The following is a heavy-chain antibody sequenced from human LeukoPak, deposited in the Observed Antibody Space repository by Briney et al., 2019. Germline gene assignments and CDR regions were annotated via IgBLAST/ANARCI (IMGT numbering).Heavy chain of an antibody. CDR3: ARGARGRIAVAGRRIYFDY. CDR1: GGSIRSYY. D-gene: IGHD6-19*01. CDR2: IYYSDST. Sequence: PSETLSLTCTVSGGSIRSYYWSWIRQPPGKGLEWIGYIYYSDSTNYNPSLKSRVTISVDTSKNQFSLKLSSVTAADTAVYYCARGARGRIAVAGRRIYFDYWGQGTLVTVSS. J-gene: IGHJ4*02. V-gene: IGHV4-59*12.